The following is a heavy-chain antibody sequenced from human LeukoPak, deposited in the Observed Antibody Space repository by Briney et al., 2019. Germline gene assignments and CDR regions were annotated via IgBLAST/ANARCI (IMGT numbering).Heavy chain of an antibody. J-gene: IGHJ6*03. D-gene: IGHD1-26*01. CDR1: GGSISSYY. Sequence: SETLSLTCTVSGGSISSYYWSWIRQPAGKGLEWIGRIYTSGSTNYNPSLKSRATMSVDTSKNQFSLKLSSVTAADTAVYYCARDSSGSYYGLDYYYMDVWGKGTTVTVSS. CDR2: IYTSGST. V-gene: IGHV4-4*07. CDR3: ARDSSGSYYGLDYYYMDV.